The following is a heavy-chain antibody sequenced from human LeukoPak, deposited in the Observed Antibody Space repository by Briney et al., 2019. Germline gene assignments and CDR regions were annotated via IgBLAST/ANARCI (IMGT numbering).Heavy chain of an antibody. V-gene: IGHV4-39*07. CDR3: ARGGYYGSGNDFRFDP. J-gene: IGHJ5*02. CDR1: GGSISSSSYY. D-gene: IGHD3-10*01. CDR2: IYYSGST. Sequence: PSETLSLTCTVSGGSISSSSYYWGWIRQPPGKGLEWIGSIYYSGSTYYNPSLKGRVTISVDTSKNQFSLKLKSVTAADTAVYYCARGGYYGSGNDFRFDPWGQGTLATVSS.